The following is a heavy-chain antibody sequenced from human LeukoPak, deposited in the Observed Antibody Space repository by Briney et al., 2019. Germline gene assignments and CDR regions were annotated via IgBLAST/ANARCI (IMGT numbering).Heavy chain of an antibody. J-gene: IGHJ4*02. V-gene: IGHV4-59*01. CDR3: AREGYSGTFDY. D-gene: IGHD1-26*01. Sequence: SETLSLTCTVSGGSLSSYYWSWIRQPPGKGLEWIGYIYYTGSTDYNPSLKSRVTISVDTSKNQFSLKLSSVTAADTAVYYSAREGYSGTFDYWGQGTLVTVSS. CDR1: GGSLSSYY. CDR2: IYYTGST.